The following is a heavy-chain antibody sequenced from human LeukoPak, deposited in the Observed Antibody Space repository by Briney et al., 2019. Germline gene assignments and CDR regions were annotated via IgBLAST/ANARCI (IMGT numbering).Heavy chain of an antibody. CDR3: AKDPIFLFRLPLYYYMNV. CDR2: IRYDGSNK. CDR1: GFTFSSYG. Sequence: GGSLRLSCAASGFTFSSYGMHWVRQAPGKGLEWVAFIRYDGSNKYYADSVKGRFTISRDNSKNTLYLQMNSLRAEDTAVYYCAKDPIFLFRLPLYYYMNVWGKGATVTVSS. D-gene: IGHD2-15*01. V-gene: IGHV3-30*02. J-gene: IGHJ6*03.